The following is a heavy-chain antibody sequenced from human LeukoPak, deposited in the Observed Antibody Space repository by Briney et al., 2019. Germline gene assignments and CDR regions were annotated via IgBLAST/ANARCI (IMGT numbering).Heavy chain of an antibody. CDR1: GGSIRSYY. J-gene: IGHJ5*02. V-gene: IGHV4-59*08. CDR2: MHHSGST. Sequence: SETLSLTCTISGGSIRSYYWSWIRQPPGKGLEWIGYMHHSGSTKHNPYLKSRVTISVDTSKSQFSLKLSSVTAADTAVYYCARHAAVEGSSGWSPLWWFDPWGQGTLVTVSS. D-gene: IGHD6-19*01. CDR3: ARHAAVEGSSGWSPLWWFDP.